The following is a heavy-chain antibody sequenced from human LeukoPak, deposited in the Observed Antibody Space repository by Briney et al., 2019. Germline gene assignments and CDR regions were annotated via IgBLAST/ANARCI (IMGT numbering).Heavy chain of an antibody. CDR1: GFTFSSYE. CDR2: IKQDGSEK. Sequence: GGSLRLSCAASGFTFSSYEMNWVRQAPGKGLEWVANIKQDGSEKYYVDSVKGRFTISRDNAKNSLYLQMNSLRAEDTAVYYCARDSRVTMIVVAITPGGAFDIWGQGTMVTVSS. V-gene: IGHV3-7*01. CDR3: ARDSRVTMIVVAITPGGAFDI. D-gene: IGHD3-22*01. J-gene: IGHJ3*02.